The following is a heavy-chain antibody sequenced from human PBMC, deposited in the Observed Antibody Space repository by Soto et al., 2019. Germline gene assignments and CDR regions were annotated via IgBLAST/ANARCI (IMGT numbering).Heavy chain of an antibody. CDR2: ISAYNGNT. CDR3: ARGDATKIVVTTYYAMDV. D-gene: IGHD4-17*01. V-gene: IGHV1-18*01. CDR1: GYTFTSYG. Sequence: ASVKVSCKASGYTFTSYGISWVRQAPGQGLEWMGWISAYNGNTKYAQKLQGRVTTTTDTSTSTAYMDVTSLRSEDTAVYYCARGDATKIVVTTYYAMDVWGQGTTVTVSS. J-gene: IGHJ6*02.